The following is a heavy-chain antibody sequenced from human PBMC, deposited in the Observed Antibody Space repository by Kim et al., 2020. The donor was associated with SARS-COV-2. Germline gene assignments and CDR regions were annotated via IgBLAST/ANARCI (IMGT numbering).Heavy chain of an antibody. CDR2: ISGTGNTI. J-gene: IGHJ4*02. D-gene: IGHD6-19*01. CDR3: TRTPSSIAVSSAY. V-gene: IGHV3-11*04. Sequence: GGSLRLSCAVSGFNVTDYYMTWIRQAPGKGPEWISYISGTGNTIFYADSVKGRFTISRDKATNSLFLQMNSLRAEDTALYYCTRTPSSIAVSSAYWGQGT. CDR1: GFNVTDYY.